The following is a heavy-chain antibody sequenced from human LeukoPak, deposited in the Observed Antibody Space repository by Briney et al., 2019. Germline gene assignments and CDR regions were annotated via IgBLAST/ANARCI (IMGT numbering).Heavy chain of an antibody. Sequence: GGSLRLSCAASGFTFSDAWMSWVRQAPGKGLEWVGRIKTKTDSGTIEYAAPVKGRFSISRDDSKNTLYLQMNSLKTEDTAVYYCAKEPLSFLDWLFLFDHWGQGALVTVSS. J-gene: IGHJ4*02. CDR2: IKTKTDSGTI. CDR1: GFTFSDAW. D-gene: IGHD3/OR15-3a*01. V-gene: IGHV3-15*01. CDR3: AKEPLSFLDWLFLFDH.